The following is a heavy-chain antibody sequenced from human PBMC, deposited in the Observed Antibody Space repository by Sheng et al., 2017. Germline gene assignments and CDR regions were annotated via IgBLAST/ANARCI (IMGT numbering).Heavy chain of an antibody. D-gene: IGHD3-10*01. CDR1: GFTFSSYE. CDR3: ARRQRRGGRAFDI. V-gene: IGHV3-48*03. J-gene: IGHJ3*02. Sequence: EVQLVESGGGLVQPGGSLRLSCAASGFTFSSYEMNWVRQAPGKGLEWVSYISSSGSTIYYADSVKGRFTISRDNAKNSLYLQMNSLRAEDTAVYYCARRQRRGGRAFDIWGQGTMVTVSS. CDR2: ISSSGSTI.